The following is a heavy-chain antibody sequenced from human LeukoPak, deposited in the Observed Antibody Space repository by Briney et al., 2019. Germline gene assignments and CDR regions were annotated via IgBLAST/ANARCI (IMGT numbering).Heavy chain of an antibody. CDR3: ARFNGVSAGDY. CDR2: ISSSSSYI. J-gene: IGHJ4*02. V-gene: IGHV3-21*01. D-gene: IGHD2-8*01. CDR1: GFSCDDFG. Sequence: GGSLRLSCAASGFSCDDFGMSWVRQAPGKGLEWVSSISSSSSYIYYADSVKGRFTISRDNAKNSLYLQMNSLRAEDTAVYYCARFNGVSAGDYWGQGTLVTVSS.